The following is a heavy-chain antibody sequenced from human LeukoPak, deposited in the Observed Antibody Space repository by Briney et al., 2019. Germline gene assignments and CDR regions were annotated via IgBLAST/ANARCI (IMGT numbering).Heavy chain of an antibody. J-gene: IGHJ5*02. CDR1: WDSVSSNSAA. Sequence: SHPLSLPCAISWDSVSSNSAAWNWVRQSPSRGLEWLGRTYYRSKWYNDYAVSVKSRITINPDTSKNQFFLQLNSVTPEDTAVYYCARGNGITGTTSRARILNWFDPWGQGTLVTVSS. D-gene: IGHD1-7*01. CDR2: TYYRSKWYN. CDR3: ARGNGITGTTSRARILNWFDP. V-gene: IGHV6-1*01.